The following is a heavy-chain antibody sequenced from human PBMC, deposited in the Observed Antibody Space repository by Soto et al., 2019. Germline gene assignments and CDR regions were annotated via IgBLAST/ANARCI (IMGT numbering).Heavy chain of an antibody. CDR2: IYPGDSDT. CDR1: GYSFTSYW. J-gene: IGHJ6*02. CDR3: ARQDWDTAPQNLRSSCGMDV. Sequence: PGESLKISCKGSGYSFTSYWIGWVRQMPGKGLEWMGIIYPGDSDTRYSPSFQGQVTISADKSISTAYLQWSSLKASDTAMYYCARQDWDTAPQNLRSSCGMDVRAQRTTVTVSS. D-gene: IGHD5-18*01. V-gene: IGHV5-51*01.